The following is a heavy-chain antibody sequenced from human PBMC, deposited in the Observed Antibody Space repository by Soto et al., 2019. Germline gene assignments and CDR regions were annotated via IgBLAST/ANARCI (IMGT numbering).Heavy chain of an antibody. Sequence: QVQLVQSGAEVKKPGSSVKVSCKASGGTFSSYAISWVRQAPGQGLEWMGGIIPISGTANYAQKFQGRVTITADESTSTAYMELSSLRSEDPAVYSCARSKGSSTSLEIYYYYYYGMDVWGQGTTVTVSS. CDR3: ARSKGSSTSLEIYYYYYYGMDV. CDR1: GGTFSSYA. CDR2: IIPISGTA. V-gene: IGHV1-69*01. J-gene: IGHJ6*02. D-gene: IGHD2-2*01.